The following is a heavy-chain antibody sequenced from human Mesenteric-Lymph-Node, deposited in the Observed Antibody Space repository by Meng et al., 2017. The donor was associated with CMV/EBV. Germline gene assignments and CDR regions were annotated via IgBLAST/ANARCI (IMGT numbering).Heavy chain of an antibody. D-gene: IGHD1-7*01. CDR1: GFTFSSYS. J-gene: IGHJ4*02. CDR2: ISSSSSYI. CDR3: ARAGITGTTVDY. Sequence: GGSLRLSCAASGFTFSSYSMNWVRQAPGKGLEWVSSISSSSSYIYYADSVKGRFTISRDNAENSLYLQMNSLRAEDTAVYYCARAGITGTTVDYWGQGTLVTVSS. V-gene: IGHV3-21*01.